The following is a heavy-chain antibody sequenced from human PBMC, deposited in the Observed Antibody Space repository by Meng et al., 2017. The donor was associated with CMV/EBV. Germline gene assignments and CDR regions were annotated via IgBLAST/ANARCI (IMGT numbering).Heavy chain of an antibody. CDR2: IYYSGST. CDR3: ARENYDFWSGYSSHNWFDP. Sequence: GSLRLSCTVSGGSISSSSYYWGWIRQPPGKGLEWIGSIYYSGSTYYNPSRKSRVTISVDTSKNQFSLKLSSVTAADTAVYYCARENYDFWSGYSSHNWFDPWGQGTLVTVSS. V-gene: IGHV4-39*07. D-gene: IGHD3-3*01. CDR1: GGSISSSSYY. J-gene: IGHJ5*02.